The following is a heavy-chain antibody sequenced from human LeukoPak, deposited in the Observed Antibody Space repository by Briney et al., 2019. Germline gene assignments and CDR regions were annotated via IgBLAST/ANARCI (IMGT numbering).Heavy chain of an antibody. CDR3: ASALGGQGGH. J-gene: IGHJ4*02. Sequence: GGSLRISCAASGFTFRPYWMHWVRQAPGKGLVWVSNINSDGSSTTYADSVKGRFTISRDNAKNTLFLQMSGLRADDTAVYYCASALGGQGGHWGQGTLVTVSS. CDR2: INSDGSST. D-gene: IGHD3-16*01. V-gene: IGHV3-74*01. CDR1: GFTFRPYW.